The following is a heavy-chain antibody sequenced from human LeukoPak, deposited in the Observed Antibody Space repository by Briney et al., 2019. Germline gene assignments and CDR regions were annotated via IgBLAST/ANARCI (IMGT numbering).Heavy chain of an antibody. J-gene: IGHJ6*02. CDR1: GDSVSSNSAA. V-gene: IGHV6-1*01. D-gene: IGHD3-22*01. Sequence: SQTLSLTCAISGDSVSSNSAAWNWIRQSPSRGLEWLGRTYYRSKWYNDYAVSVKSRITINPDTSKNQFSLQLNSVTPEDTAVYYCARDQLANYYDSSGYEPYYYYYGMDVWGQGTTVTVSS. CDR3: ARDQLANYYDSSGYEPYYYYYGMDV. CDR2: TYYRSKWYN.